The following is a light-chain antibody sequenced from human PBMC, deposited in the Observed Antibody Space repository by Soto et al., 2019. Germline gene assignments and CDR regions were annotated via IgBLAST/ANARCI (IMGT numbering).Light chain of an antibody. V-gene: IGLV1-51*01. CDR3: GAWDDSLNVYL. J-gene: IGLJ1*01. CDR2: DND. Sequence: QSVLTPPPSVSAAPGQRVSISCSVGRSNIGNYYVSWYHQLPGTAPKVLIFDNDKRPSGIPDRFSGSKSGTSATLAITGIQTGHGGEYSCGAWDDSLNVYLFGDGTKVTVL. CDR1: RSNIGNYY.